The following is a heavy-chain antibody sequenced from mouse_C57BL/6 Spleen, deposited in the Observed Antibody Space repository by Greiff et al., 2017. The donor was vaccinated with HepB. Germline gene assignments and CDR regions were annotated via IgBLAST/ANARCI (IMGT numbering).Heavy chain of an antibody. CDR1: GYTFTDYY. CDR2: INPNNGGT. CDR3: ARTAMSCFDY. V-gene: IGHV1-26*01. Sequence: VQLQQSGPELVKPGASVKISCKASGYTFTDYYMNWVKQSHGKSLEWIGDINPNNGGTSYNQKFKGKATLTVDKSSSTAYMELRSLTSEDSAVYYCARTAMSCFDYWGQGTTLTVSS. D-gene: IGHD1-1*02. J-gene: IGHJ2*01.